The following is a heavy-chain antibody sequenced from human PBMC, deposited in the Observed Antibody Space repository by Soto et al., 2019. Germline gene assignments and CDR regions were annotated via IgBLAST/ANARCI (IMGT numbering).Heavy chain of an antibody. CDR2: DSPPFRTS. CDR3: ARVLYYGAGIYSPYVMYV. J-gene: IGHJ6*02. D-gene: IGHD3-10*01. V-gene: IGHV1-69*01. CDR1: GVSFNNNG. Sequence: QVQLVQSGAEVKKPGSSVKVSCKTSGVSFNNNGIGWVRQAPGHGLEWMGGDSPPFRTSNYGRKFQGRLSITADASTGTVNMELSSLTSEDTAQYYCARVLYYGAGIYSPYVMYVGGQGTTVTVSS.